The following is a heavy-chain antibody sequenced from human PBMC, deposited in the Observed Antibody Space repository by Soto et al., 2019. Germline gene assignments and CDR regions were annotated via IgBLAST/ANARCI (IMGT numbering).Heavy chain of an antibody. D-gene: IGHD2-15*01. J-gene: IGHJ4*02. CDR3: ARTLSWRGGPFDS. CDR1: GFIFNTYS. Sequence: PGGSLRLSCAASGFIFNTYSMNWVRQAPGKGLEWVSYISGSSQTIFYADSVRGRFTISRDNANNSTYLQMVSLRDEDTAVYYCARTLSWRGGPFDSWGQGTLVTVSS. CDR2: ISGSSQTI. V-gene: IGHV3-48*02.